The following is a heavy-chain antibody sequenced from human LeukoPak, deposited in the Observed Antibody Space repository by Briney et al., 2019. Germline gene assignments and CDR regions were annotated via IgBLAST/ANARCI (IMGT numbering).Heavy chain of an antibody. D-gene: IGHD3-10*01. CDR2: ISGSGGST. J-gene: IGHJ4*02. Sequence: PGGSLRVSCAASGFTFSSYAMSWVRQAPGKGLEWVSDISGSGGSTYYADSVKGRFTISRDNSKNTLYLQMNSLRVEDTAVYYCARDWYYSIDYWGQGTLVTVSS. CDR3: ARDWYYSIDY. V-gene: IGHV3-23*01. CDR1: GFTFSSYA.